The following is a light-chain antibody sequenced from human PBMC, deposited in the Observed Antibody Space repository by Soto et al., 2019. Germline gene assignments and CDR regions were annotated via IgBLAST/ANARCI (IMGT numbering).Light chain of an antibody. CDR3: SSYTSSSTGV. CDR1: SSDVGGYNY. CDR2: DVS. Sequence: QSVLTQPASVSGSPGQSITISCTGTSSDVGGYNYVSWYQQHPGKAPKLMIYDVSNRPSGVSNRFSGSKSGNTASLTISGLQAEDEAYYYCSSYTSSSTGVFGTGTKVTV. V-gene: IGLV2-14*01. J-gene: IGLJ1*01.